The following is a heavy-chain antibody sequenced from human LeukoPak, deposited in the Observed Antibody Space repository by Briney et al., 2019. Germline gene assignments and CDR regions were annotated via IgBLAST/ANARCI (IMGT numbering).Heavy chain of an antibody. CDR1: GGSISSSSYY. CDR3: AKHGGSSYDY. J-gene: IGHJ4*02. V-gene: IGHV4-39*01. Sequence: PSETLSLTCTVSGGSISSSSYYWGWIRQPPGKGLEWIGSIYYSGITYYNPSLKSRVTISVDTSKKQFSLKLSSVTAADAAVYYCAKHGGSSYDYWGQGTLVTVSS. D-gene: IGHD6-13*01. CDR2: IYYSGIT.